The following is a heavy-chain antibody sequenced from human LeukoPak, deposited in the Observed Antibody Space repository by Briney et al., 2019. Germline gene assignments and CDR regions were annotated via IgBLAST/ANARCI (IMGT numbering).Heavy chain of an antibody. CDR1: GGSISSGDYY. Sequence: PSETLSLTCTVSGGSISSGDYYWSWIRQPPGKGLEWIGYIYYSGSTYYNPSLKSRVTTSVDTSKNQFSLKLSSVTAADTAVYYCARVFSLYYCGSGRPLSAGWFDPWGQGTLVTASS. V-gene: IGHV4-30-4*01. CDR3: ARVFSLYYCGSGRPLSAGWFDP. CDR2: IYYSGST. J-gene: IGHJ5*02. D-gene: IGHD3-10*01.